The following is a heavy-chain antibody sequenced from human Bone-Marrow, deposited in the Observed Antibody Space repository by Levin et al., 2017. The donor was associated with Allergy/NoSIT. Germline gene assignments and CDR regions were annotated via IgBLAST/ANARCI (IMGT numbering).Heavy chain of an antibody. D-gene: IGHD3-16*01. Sequence: SSETLSLTCAVTGASISSGGHYWTWIRQHPGKGLEWIGHIYHTGTTSLNPSLESRVAVSVDTSENQISLKLSSVTAADTAVYYCARVGDRYDAFDIWGQGTAVSVSS. V-gene: IGHV4-31*11. CDR1: GASISSGGHY. CDR3: ARVGDRYDAFDI. J-gene: IGHJ3*02. CDR2: IYHTGTT.